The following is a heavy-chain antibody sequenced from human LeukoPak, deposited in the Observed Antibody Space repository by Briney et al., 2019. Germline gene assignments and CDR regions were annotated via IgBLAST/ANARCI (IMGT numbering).Heavy chain of an antibody. V-gene: IGHV3-30*02. CDR3: AKDPGGYDSSGP. Sequence: GGSLRLSCAASRFTFSNFGMHWVRQAPGKGLEWVAFIRYDGSETHYADSVKGRFTISRDNSKNTLYLQMNSLRAEDTAVYYCAKDPGGYDSSGPWGQGTLVTVSS. D-gene: IGHD3-22*01. J-gene: IGHJ5*02. CDR2: IRYDGSET. CDR1: RFTFSNFG.